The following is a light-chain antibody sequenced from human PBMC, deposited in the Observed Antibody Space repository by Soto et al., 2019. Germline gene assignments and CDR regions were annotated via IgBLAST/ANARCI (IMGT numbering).Light chain of an antibody. CDR2: DVS. J-gene: IGLJ3*02. Sequence: QSALAQPASVSGSPGQSITISCTGTSSDVGGYNYVSCFQQHPAKAPKLIISDVSNRPSGVSNRFSGSKSGNTASLTISGLQAEDEADYYCSSYTSSSTRVFGGGTKVTVL. CDR3: SSYTSSSTRV. V-gene: IGLV2-14*03. CDR1: SSDVGGYNY.